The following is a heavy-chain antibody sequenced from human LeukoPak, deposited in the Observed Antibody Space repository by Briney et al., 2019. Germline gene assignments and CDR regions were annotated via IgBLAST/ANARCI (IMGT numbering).Heavy chain of an antibody. CDR1: GYTFTNYY. V-gene: IGHV1-46*01. J-gene: IGHJ6*02. CDR3: ASLASGSSGYGFYGMDV. CDR2: INPSGGST. Sequence: GASVKVSCKASGYTFTNYYMHWVRQAPGQGLEWMGIINPSGGSTSCAQKFQGRVTMTRDTSTSTVYMELGSLRSEDTAVYYCASLASGSSGYGFYGMDVWGQGTTVTVSS. D-gene: IGHD3-22*01.